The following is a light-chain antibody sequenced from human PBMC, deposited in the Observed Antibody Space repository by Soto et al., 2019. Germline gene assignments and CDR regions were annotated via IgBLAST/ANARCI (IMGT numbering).Light chain of an antibody. CDR3: QPYNNWPLT. Sequence: EIVMTQSPATLSVSPGERVTLSCRASLGISINLAWYQQKPGQAPRLLIYDTSTRATGVPTRFSGSRSGAEFTLTINSLQSEDFAVYYCQPYNNWPLTFGGGTKVDIK. CDR1: LGISIN. V-gene: IGKV3-15*01. J-gene: IGKJ4*01. CDR2: DTS.